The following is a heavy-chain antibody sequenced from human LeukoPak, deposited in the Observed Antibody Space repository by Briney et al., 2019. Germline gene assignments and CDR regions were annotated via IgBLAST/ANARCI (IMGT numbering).Heavy chain of an antibody. CDR2: INSKTDGGTT. Sequence: GGSLRLSCAASGFTFSDYYMSWIRQAPGKGLEWVGRINSKTDGGTTDYAAPVKGRFTISRDDSKNTLYLQMNSLKTEDTAVYYCTSLPFDFWGHGTLVTVSS. CDR1: GFTFSDYY. CDR3: TSLPFDF. J-gene: IGHJ4*01. V-gene: IGHV3-15*01.